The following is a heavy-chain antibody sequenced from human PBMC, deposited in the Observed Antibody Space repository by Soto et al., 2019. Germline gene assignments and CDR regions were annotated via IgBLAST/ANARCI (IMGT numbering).Heavy chain of an antibody. CDR2: ISAFNGDT. V-gene: IGHV1-18*01. J-gene: IGHJ4*02. CDR3: ATGATGDY. CDR1: GYTFTSYG. Sequence: QVQLVQSGAEVKKPGASVKVSCKASGYTFTSYGISWVRQAPGQGLEWMGWISAFNGDTNYAQRLQDRVTMTTDTPASTAYIELRSLRSDDTAVFYCATGATGDYWGQGTMVTVSS. D-gene: IGHD1-26*01.